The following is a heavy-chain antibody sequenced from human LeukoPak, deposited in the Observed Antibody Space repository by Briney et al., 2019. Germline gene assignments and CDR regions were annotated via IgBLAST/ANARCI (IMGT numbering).Heavy chain of an antibody. V-gene: IGHV1-2*02. J-gene: IGHJ4*02. CDR2: INPNSGGT. CDR1: GYTFTGYY. Sequence: ASVKVSCKASGYTFTGYYMHWVRQAPGQGLEWMGWINPNSGGTNYAQKFQGRVTMTRDTSISTAYMELSRLRSDDTAVYYCARVISIVGARSFYFDYWGQGTLVTVSS. D-gene: IGHD1-26*01. CDR3: ARVISIVGARSFYFDY.